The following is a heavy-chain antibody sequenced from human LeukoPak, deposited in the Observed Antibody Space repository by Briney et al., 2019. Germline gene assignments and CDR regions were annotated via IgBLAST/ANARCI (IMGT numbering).Heavy chain of an antibody. V-gene: IGHV1-69*04. Sequence: ASVKVSCKASGGTFSSYAISWVRQAPGQGLEWMGRIIPILGIANYAQKFQGRVTITADKSTSTAYMELSSLRSEDTAVYYCARADGVGYCSGGSCPAPAVDIWGQGTMVTVSS. J-gene: IGHJ3*02. D-gene: IGHD2-15*01. CDR2: IIPILGIA. CDR3: ARADGVGYCSGGSCPAPAVDI. CDR1: GGTFSSYA.